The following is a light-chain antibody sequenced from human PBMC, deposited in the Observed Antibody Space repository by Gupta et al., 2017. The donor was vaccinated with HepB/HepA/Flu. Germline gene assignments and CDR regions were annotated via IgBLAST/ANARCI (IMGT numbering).Light chain of an antibody. J-gene: IGKJ4*01. Sequence: EIVLIQSPATLSLSPGERATLSCRASQSVSSSLAWSQQKPGQAPRLLIYDAPNRATGIPARFSGSGSGTDFTLTISSLEPEVFAVYYFQQRNNLLTFGGGTKVEI. CDR2: DAP. CDR1: QSVSSS. V-gene: IGKV3-11*01. CDR3: QQRNNLLT.